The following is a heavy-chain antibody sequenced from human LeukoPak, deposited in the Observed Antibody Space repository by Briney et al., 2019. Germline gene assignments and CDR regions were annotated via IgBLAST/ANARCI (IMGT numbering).Heavy chain of an antibody. CDR1: GYTFTGYY. D-gene: IGHD3-22*01. CDR3: ARDATYSSGYEYHFDY. Sequence: ASVKVSCKASGYTFTGYYMHWVRQAPGQGLGWMGWINPNSGGTNYAQKFQGRVTMTRDTSISTAYMELSRLRSDDTAVYYCARDATYSSGYEYHFDYWGQGTLVTVSS. J-gene: IGHJ4*02. V-gene: IGHV1-2*02. CDR2: INPNSGGT.